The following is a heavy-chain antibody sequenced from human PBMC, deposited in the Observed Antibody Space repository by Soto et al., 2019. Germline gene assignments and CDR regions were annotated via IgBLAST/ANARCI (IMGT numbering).Heavy chain of an antibody. Sequence: SETLSLTCAVYGGSFSGYYWSWIRQPPGKGLEWIGEINHSGSTNYNPSLKSRVTISVDTSKNQFSLKLSSVTAADTAVYYCARGQGDFWSGYYRYYYYYMDVWGKGTTVTVSS. CDR2: INHSGST. CDR1: GGSFSGYY. D-gene: IGHD3-3*01. V-gene: IGHV4-34*01. J-gene: IGHJ6*03. CDR3: ARGQGDFWSGYYRYYYYYMDV.